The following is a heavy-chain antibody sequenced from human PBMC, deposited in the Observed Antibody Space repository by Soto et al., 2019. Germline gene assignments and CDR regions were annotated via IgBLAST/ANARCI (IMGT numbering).Heavy chain of an antibody. J-gene: IGHJ6*02. V-gene: IGHV1-69*13. Sequence: ASVKVSCKASGGTFSSYAISWVRQAPGQGLEWMGGIIPIFGTANYAQKFQGRVTITADESTSTAYMELSSLRSEDTAVYYCARDSPYYSGMDVWGQGTTVTVSS. CDR1: GGTFSSYA. CDR2: IIPIFGTA. CDR3: ARDSPYYSGMDV.